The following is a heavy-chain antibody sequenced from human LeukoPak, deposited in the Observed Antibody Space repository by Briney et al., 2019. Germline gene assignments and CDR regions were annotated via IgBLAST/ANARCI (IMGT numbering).Heavy chain of an antibody. J-gene: IGHJ4*02. CDR1: GFDFSSHS. V-gene: IGHV3-21*01. CDR2: ISSSGSYK. CDR3: ARGMIRGALWCVDF. D-gene: IGHD4/OR15-4a*01. Sequence: GGSLRLSCAASGFDFSSHSMNWIRQAPGKGLEWVSSISSSGSYKYYADSLKGRLTISRDNGRNSVFLLLQSLTVEDTAVYYCARGMIRGALWCVDFWGLGSLVTVS.